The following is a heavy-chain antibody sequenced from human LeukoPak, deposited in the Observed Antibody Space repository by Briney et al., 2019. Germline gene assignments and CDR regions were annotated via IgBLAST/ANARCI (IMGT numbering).Heavy chain of an antibody. CDR3: ARPGGDPLHNWFDP. CDR1: GGSISSYY. Sequence: SETLSLTCTVSGGSISSYYWSWIRQPAGKGLEWIGRIYTSGNTNYNPSLKSRVTMSLDKSKDQFSLKLSSVTAADTAVYYCARPGGDPLHNWFDPWGQGTLVTVSS. CDR2: IYTSGNT. D-gene: IGHD2-21*02. V-gene: IGHV4-4*07. J-gene: IGHJ5*02.